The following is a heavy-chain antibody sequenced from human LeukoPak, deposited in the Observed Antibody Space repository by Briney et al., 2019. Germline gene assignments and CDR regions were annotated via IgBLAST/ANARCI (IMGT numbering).Heavy chain of an antibody. CDR2: IQYSGNT. Sequence: PSETLSLTCTVSGGSIGSYSYYWAWIRQPSRKGLEWIGSIQYSGNTYHNPSLRSRVTISVDTSKNQFSLKLSSATAADTAVYYCASEVQLYDYWGQGTLVTVSS. V-gene: IGHV4-39*01. CDR1: GGSIGSYSYY. J-gene: IGHJ4*02. D-gene: IGHD2/OR15-2a*01. CDR3: ASEVQLYDY.